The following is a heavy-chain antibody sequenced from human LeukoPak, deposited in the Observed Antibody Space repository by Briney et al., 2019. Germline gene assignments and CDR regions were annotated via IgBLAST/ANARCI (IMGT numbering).Heavy chain of an antibody. CDR1: GFTFSKHW. V-gene: IGHV3-74*01. CDR2: IDGDESSA. Sequence: GGSLRLSCAASGFTFSKHWMHWVRQGPGKGLLWVSGIDGDESSAAYADSVKGRFTISRDNAKNTLYLEMNSLRAEDTAVYYCVPTPLERCSGAGTCYPYFDYWGQGTLLTVSS. J-gene: IGHJ4*02. D-gene: IGHD2-15*01. CDR3: VPTPLERCSGAGTCYPYFDY.